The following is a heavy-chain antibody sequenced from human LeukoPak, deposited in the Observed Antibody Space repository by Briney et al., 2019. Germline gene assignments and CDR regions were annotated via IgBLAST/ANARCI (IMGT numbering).Heavy chain of an antibody. CDR3: AKATIAAAGTYYYGMDV. CDR1: GFIFSNCW. D-gene: IGHD6-13*01. V-gene: IGHV3-7*03. Sequence: GGSLRLSCETSGFIFSNCWMTWVRQAPGKGLEWVANIKTDASEKYYADSVKGRFTISRDNAKNSLYLQMNSLRAEDTALYYCAKATIAAAGTYYYGMDVWGQGTTVTVSS. CDR2: IKTDASEK. J-gene: IGHJ6*02.